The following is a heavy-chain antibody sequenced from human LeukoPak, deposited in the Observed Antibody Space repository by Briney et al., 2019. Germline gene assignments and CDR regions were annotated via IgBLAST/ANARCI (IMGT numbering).Heavy chain of an antibody. D-gene: IGHD1-26*01. CDR1: GFTFSSYA. V-gene: IGHV3-23*01. CDR2: ISGSGGRT. J-gene: IGHJ4*02. Sequence: GGSLRLSCAASGFTFSSYAMSWVRQAPGKGLEWVSAISGSGGRTYYADSVKGRFTISRDDSMDTLYLQMNSLRADDTAVYYCAKGARWELPLDYWGQGTLVTVSS. CDR3: AKGARWELPLDY.